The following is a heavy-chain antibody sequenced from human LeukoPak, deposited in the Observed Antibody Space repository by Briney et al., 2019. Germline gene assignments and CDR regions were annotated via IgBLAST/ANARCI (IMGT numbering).Heavy chain of an antibody. CDR1: GYGHPTYW. CDR3: ARREDCGADCDSMLVDPSRNWVVP. V-gene: IGHV5-51*01. CDR2: IYPGDSSA. D-gene: IGHD2-21*02. Sequence: GESLKISCQWSGYGHPTYWIARVRQLPGQGLEWVGMIYPGDSSARYSPSFQGHVSMYADKSINTAYLPWTSLKASDTAIYYCARREDCGADCDSMLVDPSRNWVVPWGQGTLVIVSS. J-gene: IGHJ5*02.